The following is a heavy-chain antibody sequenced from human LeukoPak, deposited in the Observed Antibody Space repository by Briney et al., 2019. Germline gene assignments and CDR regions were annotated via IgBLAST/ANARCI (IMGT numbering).Heavy chain of an antibody. CDR2: INSDWSST. CDR1: GFTFSSYW. V-gene: IGHV3-74*01. J-gene: IGHJ3*02. CDR3: ARDQYYYDSSGYFDAFDI. D-gene: IGHD3-22*01. Sequence: GGSLRLSCAASGFTFSSYWMHWVRQAPGKGLVWVSRINSDWSSTRYADSVKGRFTISRDNAKNTLYLQMNSLRAEDTAVYYCARDQYYYDSSGYFDAFDIWGQGTMVTVSS.